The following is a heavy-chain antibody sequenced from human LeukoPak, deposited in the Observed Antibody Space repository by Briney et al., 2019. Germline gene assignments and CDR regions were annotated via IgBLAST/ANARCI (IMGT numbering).Heavy chain of an antibody. CDR2: IYTSGST. CDR1: GGSISSYY. CDR3: ARHGFTSFIHMDV. V-gene: IGHV4-4*09. J-gene: IGHJ6*03. D-gene: IGHD3-16*01. Sequence: PSETLSLTCTVSGGSISSYYWSWIRQPPGRGLEWIGYIYTSGSTNYNPSLKSRVTISVDTSKNQFSLKLSSVTAADTAVYYRARHGFTSFIHMDVWGKGTTVTVSS.